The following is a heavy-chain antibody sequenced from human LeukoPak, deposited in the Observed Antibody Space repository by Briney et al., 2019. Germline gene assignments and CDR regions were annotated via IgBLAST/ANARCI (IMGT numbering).Heavy chain of an antibody. D-gene: IGHD2-2*01. CDR1: GSTFSSYA. J-gene: IGHJ3*02. Sequence: GRSLRLSCAASGSTFSSYAMHWVRQAPGKGLEWVAVISYDGSNKYYADSVKGRFTISRDNSKNTLYLQMNSLRAEDTAVYYCARDRGGVYCSSTSCYYDAFDIWGQGTMVTVSS. CDR3: ARDRGGVYCSSTSCYYDAFDI. V-gene: IGHV3-30-3*01. CDR2: ISYDGSNK.